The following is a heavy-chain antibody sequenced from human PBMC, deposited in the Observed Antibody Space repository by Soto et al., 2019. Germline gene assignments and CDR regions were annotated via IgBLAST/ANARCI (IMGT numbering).Heavy chain of an antibody. CDR2: IDYSGKT. D-gene: IGHD6-19*01. J-gene: IGHJ5*02. CDR3: ARGDSTGSPTGWFDP. CDR1: GYLISSGYY. Sequence: PSETLSLTCSVSGYLISSGYYWGWVRQTPGKGLEWLGSIDYSGKTYKNPSLKSRVSASVDLSQNQFSLNLRSVTAADTAVYFCARGDSTGSPTGWFDPWGQGTLVTVS. V-gene: IGHV4-38-2*02.